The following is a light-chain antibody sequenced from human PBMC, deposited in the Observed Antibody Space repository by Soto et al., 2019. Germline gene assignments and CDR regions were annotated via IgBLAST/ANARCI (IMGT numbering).Light chain of an antibody. J-gene: IGKJ3*01. CDR1: QSVSSSY. Sequence: EIVLTQSPGTLSLSPGKRATLSCRASQSVSSSYLAWYQLKPGQAPRLLIYGASSRATGIPDRFSGSGSGTDFTLTISRLEPEDVAVYYCQQYGSSLFTFGPGTKVDIK. V-gene: IGKV3-20*01. CDR3: QQYGSSLFT. CDR2: GAS.